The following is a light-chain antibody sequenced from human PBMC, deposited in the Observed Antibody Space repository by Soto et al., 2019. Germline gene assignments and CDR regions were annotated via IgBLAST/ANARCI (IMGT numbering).Light chain of an antibody. CDR2: LGS. Sequence: EIVMTQSPLSLPVTPGEPAAISCRSSQSLLHSNGYNYLDWYLQKPGQSPQLLIYLGSNRASGVTDRFSGSGSGTDFTLKISRVEAEDVGVYYCMQPLQTPWTFGQGTKVEIK. CDR3: MQPLQTPWT. J-gene: IGKJ1*01. CDR1: QSLLHSNGYNY. V-gene: IGKV2-28*01.